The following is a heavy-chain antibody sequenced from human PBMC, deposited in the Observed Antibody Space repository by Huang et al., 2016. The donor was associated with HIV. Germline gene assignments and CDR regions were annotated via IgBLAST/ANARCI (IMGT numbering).Heavy chain of an antibody. D-gene: IGHD3-22*01. Sequence: QVQLVQSGAEVKKPGSSVKVSCKASGGTFSSYAISWVRPAPGQGLEWMGGIIPSVGTANYAQKFQGRVTITADESTSTAYMELSSLRSEDTAVYYCARARGYYDSSVSYYFDYWGQGTLVTVSS. V-gene: IGHV1-69*13. J-gene: IGHJ4*02. CDR3: ARARGYYDSSVSYYFDY. CDR1: GGTFSSYA. CDR2: IIPSVGTA.